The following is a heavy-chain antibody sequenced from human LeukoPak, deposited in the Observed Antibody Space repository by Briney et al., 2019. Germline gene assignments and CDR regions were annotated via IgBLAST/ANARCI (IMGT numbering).Heavy chain of an antibody. CDR2: IRSDGSNK. CDR1: GFTFSNAW. J-gene: IGHJ6*03. V-gene: IGHV3-30*02. CDR3: ATPVPHGSDPSLYYYYMDV. Sequence: RSGGSLRLSCAASGFTFSNAWMSWVRRAPGKGLEWMAFIRSDGSNKYYADSVKGRFTISRDNSKNTLYLQMNSLRAEDTAVYYCATPVPHGSDPSLYYYYMDVWGKGTTVTISS. D-gene: IGHD3-10*01.